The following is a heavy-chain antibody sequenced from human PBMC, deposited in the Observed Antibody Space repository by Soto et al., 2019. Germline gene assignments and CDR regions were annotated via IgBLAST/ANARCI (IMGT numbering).Heavy chain of an antibody. J-gene: IGHJ4*02. V-gene: IGHV3-30-3*01. CDR2: ISYDGSNK. CDR1: GFTFSSYA. Sequence: QVQLVESGGGVVQPGRSLRLSCAAYGFTFSSYAMHWVRQAPGKGLEWVAVISYDGSNKYYADSVKGRFTISRDNSKNTLYLQMNSLRAEDTAVYYCARDPCYYDILTGYQDYWGQGTLVTVSS. CDR3: ARDPCYYDILTGYQDY. D-gene: IGHD3-9*01.